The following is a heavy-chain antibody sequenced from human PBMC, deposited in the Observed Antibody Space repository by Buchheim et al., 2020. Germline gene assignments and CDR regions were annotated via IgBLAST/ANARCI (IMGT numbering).Heavy chain of an antibody. CDR3: ARETRGYYDSSGYYFRYYYYGMDV. CDR2: IYHSGST. CDR1: GGSISSSNW. Sequence: QVQLQESGPGLVKPSGTLSLTCAVSGGSISSSNWWSWVRQPPGKGLEWIGEIYHSGSTNYNPSLKSRVTITVDKSKKQFTLKLSSVTAADTAVYYCARETRGYYDSSGYYFRYYYYGMDVWGQGTT. J-gene: IGHJ6*02. V-gene: IGHV4-4*02. D-gene: IGHD3-22*01.